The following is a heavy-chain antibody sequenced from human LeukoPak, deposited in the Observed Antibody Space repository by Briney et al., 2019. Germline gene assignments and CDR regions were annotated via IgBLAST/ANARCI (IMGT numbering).Heavy chain of an antibody. CDR3: ARQGGDILTGYLDY. V-gene: IGHV3-11*03. CDR2: ISSSGTYI. CDR1: GFTFSDYY. D-gene: IGHD3-9*01. J-gene: IGHJ4*02. Sequence: PGGSLRLSCAASGFTFSDYYMSWIRQAPGKGLEWVSYISSSGTYINSADSVKGRFTISRDYPKNSLCLQMSSLRAEDTAVYYCARQGGDILTGYLDYWGQGTLVTVSS.